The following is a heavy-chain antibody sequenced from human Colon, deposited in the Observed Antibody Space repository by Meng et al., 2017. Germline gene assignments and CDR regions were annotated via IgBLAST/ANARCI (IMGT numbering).Heavy chain of an antibody. J-gene: IGHJ5*02. V-gene: IGHV1-69*13. CDR3: TGSQLAPGGPCFDA. Sequence: SVKVSCKATGGIFSSYTLSWVRQAPGQGLEWMGGIIPLFRRANYAQTFQDSLTITADESTTTTHMELTSLTSDDTAIYFCTGSQLAPGGPCFDAWGPGTLVTVSS. D-gene: IGHD3-16*01. CDR1: GGIFSSYT. CDR2: IIPLFRRA.